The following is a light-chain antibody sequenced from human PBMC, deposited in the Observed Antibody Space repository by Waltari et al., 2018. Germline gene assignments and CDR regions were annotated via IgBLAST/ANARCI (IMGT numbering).Light chain of an antibody. CDR2: DVN. Sequence: SALTQPDSVSGSPGQSITISCSGISSASGGYEYVSRYQQHQGKAPKVIIYDVNNRPSGVSNRFSGSKSGSSASLTISGLQAEDEADYYCSSFTSSTTGIFGGGTKVTVL. V-gene: IGLV2-14*03. J-gene: IGLJ2*01. CDR3: SSFTSSTTGI. CDR1: SSASGGYEY.